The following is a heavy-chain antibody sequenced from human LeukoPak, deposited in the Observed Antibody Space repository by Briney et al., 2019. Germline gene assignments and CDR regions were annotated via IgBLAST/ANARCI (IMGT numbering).Heavy chain of an antibody. J-gene: IGHJ4*02. CDR3: ARRSIAAAVDY. D-gene: IGHD6-13*01. V-gene: IGHV4-39*01. CDR1: GGSIAGSSDY. Sequence: SETLSLTCSVSGGSIAGSSDYWGWIRQPPGQGLEWIGSVYYTGITDYNPSLKSRATIFVDTSENKFSLNLTSVTAADAAVYYCARRSIAAAVDYWGRGTLVTVSS. CDR2: VYYTGIT.